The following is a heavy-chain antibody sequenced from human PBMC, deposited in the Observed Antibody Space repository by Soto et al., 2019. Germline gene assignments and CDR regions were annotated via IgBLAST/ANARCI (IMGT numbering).Heavy chain of an antibody. CDR1: GYTFTGYY. Sequence: ASVKVSCKASGYTFTGYYMHWVRQAPGQGLEWMGWINPNSGGTNYAQKFQGRVTMTRDTSISTAYMELSRLRSDDTAVYYCARVPVHPDMVLMVYANPYYYGMDVWG. CDR3: ARVPVHPDMVLMVYANPYYYGMDV. J-gene: IGHJ6*02. CDR2: INPNSGGT. V-gene: IGHV1-2*02. D-gene: IGHD2-8*01.